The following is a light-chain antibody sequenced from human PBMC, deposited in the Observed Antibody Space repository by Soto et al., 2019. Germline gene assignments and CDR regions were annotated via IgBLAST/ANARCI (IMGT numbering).Light chain of an antibody. CDR3: TSYTRDTALV. J-gene: IGLJ1*01. V-gene: IGLV2-14*01. CDR1: SSDVGTYNY. CDR2: EVS. Sequence: QSALTQPASVSGCPGQSITISCTGTSSDVGTYNYVSWYQHHPGKAPKLIIYEVSNRPSGVSNRFSGSKSGSTASLTISGLQAEDEADYHCTSYTRDTALVFGTGTKVTV.